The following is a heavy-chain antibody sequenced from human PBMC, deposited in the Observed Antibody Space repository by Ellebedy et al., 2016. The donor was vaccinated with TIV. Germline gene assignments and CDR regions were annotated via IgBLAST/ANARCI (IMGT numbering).Heavy chain of an antibody. V-gene: IGHV3-30*04. CDR1: GFTFNHYA. J-gene: IGHJ3*02. Sequence: GESLKISCVGSGFTFNHYAMHWVRQAPGEGLEWVAFISPDGTKAIYADSVEGRFTVSSDSVKDTMYLQIDTLRTEDTAVYPCARDGRGGEDDALDIWGQGTMVIVSS. D-gene: IGHD2-15*01. CDR2: ISPDGTKA. CDR3: ARDGRGGEDDALDI.